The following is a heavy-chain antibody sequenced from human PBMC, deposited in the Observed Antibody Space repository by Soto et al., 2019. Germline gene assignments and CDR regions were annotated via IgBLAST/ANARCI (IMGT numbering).Heavy chain of an antibody. D-gene: IGHD3-9*01. V-gene: IGHV3-7*01. CDR1: GFTFSSYW. CDR2: IKQDGSEK. J-gene: IGHJ4*02. Sequence: GGSLRLSCAASGFTFSSYWMSWVRQAPGKGLEWVANIKQDGSEKYYVDSVKGRFTISRDNAKNSLYLQMNSLRAEDTAVYYCARDRTYYDILSGYLSQYCDYWCQGTLVSVSS. CDR3: ARDRTYYDILSGYLSQYCDY.